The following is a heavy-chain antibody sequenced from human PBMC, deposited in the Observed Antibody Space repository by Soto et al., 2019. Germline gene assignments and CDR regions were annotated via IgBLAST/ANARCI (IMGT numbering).Heavy chain of an antibody. D-gene: IGHD3-22*01. CDR3: AKGPTPSYDSSGYFDY. CDR1: GFTFDDYA. V-gene: IGHV3-9*01. J-gene: IGHJ4*02. CDR2: ISWNSGSI. Sequence: EVQLVESGGGLVQPGRSLRLSCAASGFTFDDYAMHWVRQAPGKGLEWVSGISWNSGSIGYADSVKGRFTISRDNAKNSLYLQMNSLRAEDTALYYCAKGPTPSYDSSGYFDYWGQGTLVTVSS.